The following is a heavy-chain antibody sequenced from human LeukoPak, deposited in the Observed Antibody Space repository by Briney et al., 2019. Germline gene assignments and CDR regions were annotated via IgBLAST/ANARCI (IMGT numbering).Heavy chain of an antibody. CDR2: FIPFLNAP. CDR1: GGTFSNFS. Sequence: SVKVSCKAPGGTFSNFSISWVRQAPGQGREWMGRFIPFLNAPHYAQNLRGRVTITTDKSTSTAYMELGSLGSEGTALYYRARSYDVEVIDPWGRGTLLRVP. J-gene: IGHJ5*02. CDR3: ARSYDVEVIDP. D-gene: IGHD2-21*01. V-gene: IGHV1-69*08.